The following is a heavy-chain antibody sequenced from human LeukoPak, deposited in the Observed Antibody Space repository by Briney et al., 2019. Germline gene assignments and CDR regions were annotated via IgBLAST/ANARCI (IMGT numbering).Heavy chain of an antibody. J-gene: IGHJ4*02. CDR1: GGSFSGYY. CDR3: ARGLRTFDY. V-gene: IGHV4-34*01. CDR2: VNHSGST. Sequence: SETLSLTCAVYGGSFSGYYWSWIRQPPGKGLEWIGEVNHSGSTNYNPSLKSRVTISVDTSKNQFSLKLSSVTAADTAVYYCARGLRTFDYWGQGTLVTVSS. D-gene: IGHD4-17*01.